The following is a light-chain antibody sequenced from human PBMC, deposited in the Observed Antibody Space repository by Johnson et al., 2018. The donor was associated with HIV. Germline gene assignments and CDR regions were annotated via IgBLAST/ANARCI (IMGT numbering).Light chain of an antibody. V-gene: IGLV1-51*01. CDR1: SSNIGNNY. CDR3: GTWDSSLSAV. J-gene: IGLJ1*01. Sequence: QSVLTQPPSVSAAPGQKVTISCSGSSSNIGNNYVSWYQQVPGTAPKLLIYDNHKRPSGIPDRFSGSKSGTSATLGITGLQTGDEADYYCGTWDSSLSAVFGTGTKVTVL. CDR2: DNH.